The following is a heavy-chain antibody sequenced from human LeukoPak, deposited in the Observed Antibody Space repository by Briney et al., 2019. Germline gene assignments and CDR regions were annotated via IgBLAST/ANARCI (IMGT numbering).Heavy chain of an antibody. D-gene: IGHD3-10*01. Sequence: GGSLRLSCAASGFTFSTYGMHWVRQAPGKGLEWVAVISYDGSNKYYADSVKGRFTISRDNSKNTLYLQMNSLRAEDTAVYYCARGRGGYYYGMDVWGQGTTVTVSS. CDR3: ARGRGGYYYGMDV. J-gene: IGHJ6*02. CDR1: GFTFSTYG. V-gene: IGHV3-30*03. CDR2: ISYDGSNK.